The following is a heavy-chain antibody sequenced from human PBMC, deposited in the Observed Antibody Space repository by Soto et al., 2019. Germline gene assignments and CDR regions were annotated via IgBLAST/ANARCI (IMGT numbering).Heavy chain of an antibody. Sequence: EVKLLESGGGLAQPGGSLRLSCVGSGFTFDSYAISWVRQAPGERLQWIAAISGSADGTDYAHSVMGRFTISRDNAKKRVNREMDSLRVEDTDVYFCAKDTVGGYSFWSGYYSDGLEVWGQGTLVTVS. CDR3: AKDTVGGYSFWSGYYSDGLEV. D-gene: IGHD3-3*01. CDR2: ISGSADGT. V-gene: IGHV3-23*01. CDR1: GFTFDSYA. J-gene: IGHJ3*01.